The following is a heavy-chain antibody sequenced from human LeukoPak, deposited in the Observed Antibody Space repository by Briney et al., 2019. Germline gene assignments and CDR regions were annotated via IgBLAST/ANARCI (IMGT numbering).Heavy chain of an antibody. CDR3: AKSSGGFGELNLVRYHYMDV. CDR2: ISSSGSTI. D-gene: IGHD3-10*01. V-gene: IGHV3-48*03. Sequence: GGSLRLSCAASGFTFSSYEMNWVRQAPGKGLEWVSYISSSGSTIYYADSVKGQFTISRDNAKNSLYLQMNSLRAEDTAVYYCAKSSGGFGELNLVRYHYMDVWGKGTTVTISS. CDR1: GFTFSSYE. J-gene: IGHJ6*03.